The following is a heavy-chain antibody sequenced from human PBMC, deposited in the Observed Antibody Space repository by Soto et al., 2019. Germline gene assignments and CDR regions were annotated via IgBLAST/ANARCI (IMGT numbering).Heavy chain of an antibody. CDR3: VREGALGNFEY. CDR1: GASFSRGGYY. J-gene: IGHJ4*02. CDR2: IYHSGST. D-gene: IGHD1-26*01. Sequence: SETLSLTCTVTGASFSRGGYYWSWIRQHPGKGLEWIGFIYHSGSTSYNPSLQSRVFILLDMSENQFSLKLTSVTAADTAVYYCVREGALGNFEYWGQGIPVTVSS. V-gene: IGHV4-31*03.